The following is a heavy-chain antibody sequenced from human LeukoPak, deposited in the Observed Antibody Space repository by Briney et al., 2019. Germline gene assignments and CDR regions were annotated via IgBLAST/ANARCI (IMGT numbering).Heavy chain of an antibody. CDR2: ISSNGDTT. J-gene: IGHJ4*02. D-gene: IGHD4-17*01. V-gene: IGHV3-64*01. Sequence: GGSLRLSCAASGFTFSTYAMHWVRQAPGKGLEYASAISSNGDTTNYANSVKGRFTISRDNSKNTLYLQMGSLRAEDMAVYYCARVRYGDYSIDYWGQGTLVTVSS. CDR3: ARVRYGDYSIDY. CDR1: GFTFSTYA.